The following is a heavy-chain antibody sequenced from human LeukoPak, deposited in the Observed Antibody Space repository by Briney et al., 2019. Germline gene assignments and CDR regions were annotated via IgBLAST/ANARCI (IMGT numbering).Heavy chain of an antibody. CDR3: VSWAGGNSDVASFDY. CDR1: GHTFTDYY. V-gene: IGHV1-2*02. Sequence: ASVKVSCRASGHTFTDYYIHWGRQAPGQGFEWMGWITHKSGATKFAQKFQGRVTLTRDTSIRTVYMELSNLISDDTATYYCVSWAGGNSDVASFDYWGQGTLVTVSS. J-gene: IGHJ4*02. CDR2: ITHKSGAT. D-gene: IGHD2-21*01.